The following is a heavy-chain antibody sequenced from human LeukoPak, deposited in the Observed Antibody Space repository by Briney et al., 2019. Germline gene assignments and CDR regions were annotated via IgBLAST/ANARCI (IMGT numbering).Heavy chain of an antibody. CDR1: GGSISSSSYY. J-gene: IGHJ4*02. CDR2: IYYSGST. V-gene: IGHV4-39*07. CDR3: ARSSNYYGSGSYYRPFGY. Sequence: SETLSLTCTVSGGSISSSSYYWGWIRQPPGKGLEWIGSIYYSGSTYYNPSLKSRVTISVDTSKNQFSLKLSSVTAADTAVYYCARSSNYYGSGSYYRPFGYWGQGTLVTVSS. D-gene: IGHD3-10*01.